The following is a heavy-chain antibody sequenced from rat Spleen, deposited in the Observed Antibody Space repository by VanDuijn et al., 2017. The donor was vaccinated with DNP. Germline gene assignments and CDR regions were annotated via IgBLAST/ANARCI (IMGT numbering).Heavy chain of an antibody. CDR2: ISHDGGGT. D-gene: IGHD4-2*01. J-gene: IGHJ2*01. CDR1: GFPFSDYF. Sequence: EVRLVESGGGLVQPGRSLKLSCAASGFPFSDYFMAWVRQAPNKGLEWVASISHDGGGTYYRDSVRGRFTISRDNAEDTLFLQMNSLRSEDTATYYCTRATGFDYWGQGVMVTVST. V-gene: IGHV5-20*01. CDR3: TRATGFDY.